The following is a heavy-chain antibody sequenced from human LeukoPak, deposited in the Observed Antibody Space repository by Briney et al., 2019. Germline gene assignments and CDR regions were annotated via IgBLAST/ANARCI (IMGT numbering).Heavy chain of an antibody. CDR3: AKVFWSGYYRDYYYYMDV. CDR1: GFTFSSYA. Sequence: HPGGSLRLSCAASGFTFSSYAMSWVRQAPGKGLEWVSAISGSGGSTYYADSVKGRFTISRDNSKNTLYLQMNSLRAEDTAVYYCAKVFWSGYYRDYYYYMDVWGKGTTVTVSS. D-gene: IGHD3-3*01. V-gene: IGHV3-23*01. CDR2: ISGSGGST. J-gene: IGHJ6*03.